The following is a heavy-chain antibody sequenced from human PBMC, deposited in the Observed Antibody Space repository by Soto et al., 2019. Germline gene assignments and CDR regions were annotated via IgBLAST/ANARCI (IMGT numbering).Heavy chain of an antibody. Sequence: QVQLVQSGAEVKKPGSSVKVSCKASGGTFSSYAISWVRQAPGQGLEWMWGIIPISGTANYAQKFQGRVTVTADESTSTAYMELSSLRSEDTAVYYCARSQGSSTSLEIYYYYYYGMDVWGQGTTVTVSS. V-gene: IGHV1-69*01. D-gene: IGHD2-2*01. CDR3: ARSQGSSTSLEIYYYYYYGMDV. CDR1: GGTFSSYA. CDR2: IIPISGTA. J-gene: IGHJ6*02.